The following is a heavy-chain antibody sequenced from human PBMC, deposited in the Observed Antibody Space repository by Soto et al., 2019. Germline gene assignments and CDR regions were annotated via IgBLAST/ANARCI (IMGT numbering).Heavy chain of an antibody. CDR2: MHYTGFS. D-gene: IGHD1-1*01. CDR3: ARDWIWNLGPHAFDI. V-gene: IGHV4-59*02. CDR1: GDSVTSHY. Sequence: SETLSLTCSFSGDSVTSHYLTWIRQSPEKGLEWIGYMHYTGFSHYNPSLKSRLTLSVDTSKNQFSLKVSSVTAADTAVYYCARDWIWNLGPHAFDIWGQGTMVTVSS. J-gene: IGHJ3*02.